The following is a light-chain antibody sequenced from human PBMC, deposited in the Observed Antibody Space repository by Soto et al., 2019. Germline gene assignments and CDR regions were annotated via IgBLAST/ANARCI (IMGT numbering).Light chain of an antibody. CDR3: QQYGISPTT. CDR1: QSVRSSY. V-gene: IGKV3-20*01. J-gene: IGKJ1*01. Sequence: EIVLTQSPGTLSLSPGETATLSCRASQSVRSSYLAWYQQKPDQAPRLLIYGASSRATGIPDRFSGSGSGTDFTLTISRLEPEDFAVYYCQQYGISPTTFGQGTKVDIK. CDR2: GAS.